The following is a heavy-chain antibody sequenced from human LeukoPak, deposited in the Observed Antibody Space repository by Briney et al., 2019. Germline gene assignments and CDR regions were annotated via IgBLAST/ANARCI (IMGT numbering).Heavy chain of an antibody. CDR1: GYTFTSYG. J-gene: IGHJ6*03. V-gene: IGHV1-18*01. D-gene: IGHD3-22*01. CDR2: ISAYNGNT. Sequence: GASVKVSCKASGYTFTSYGISWVRQAPGQGLEWMGWISAYNGNTNYAQKLQGRVTMTTDTSTSTAYMELRSLRSDDTAVYYCARDSISIVVITTDYYYYYMDVWGKGTTVTVSS. CDR3: ARDSISIVVITTDYYYYYMDV.